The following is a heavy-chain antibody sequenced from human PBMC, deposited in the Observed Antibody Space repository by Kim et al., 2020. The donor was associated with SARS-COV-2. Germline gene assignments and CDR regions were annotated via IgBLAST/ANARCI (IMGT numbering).Heavy chain of an antibody. V-gene: IGHV5-10-1*01. CDR1: GYSFASYW. CDR3: ARHRPADLYDAFDV. Sequence: GESLKISCLTSGYSFASYWITWVRLKPGKGLEWMGRVDPSDSYINYGPSFQGHVTISHDESISTAYLQWSSLKASDTAIYCCARHRPADLYDAFDVWGQGTMVTVSS. D-gene: IGHD2-2*02. CDR2: VDPSDSYI. J-gene: IGHJ3*01.